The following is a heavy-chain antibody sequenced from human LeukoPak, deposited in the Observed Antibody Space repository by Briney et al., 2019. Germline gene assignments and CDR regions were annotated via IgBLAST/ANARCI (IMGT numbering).Heavy chain of an antibody. D-gene: IGHD3-10*01. CDR3: AKDNQWFGELLFDY. CDR2: ISGSGGST. Sequence: GGSLRLSCAASGFTFSSYAMSWVRQAPGKGLEWVSAISGSGGSTYYADSVKGRFTISRDNSKNTLYLQMNSLRAEGTAVYYCAKDNQWFGELLFDYWGQGTLVTVSS. CDR1: GFTFSSYA. J-gene: IGHJ4*02. V-gene: IGHV3-23*01.